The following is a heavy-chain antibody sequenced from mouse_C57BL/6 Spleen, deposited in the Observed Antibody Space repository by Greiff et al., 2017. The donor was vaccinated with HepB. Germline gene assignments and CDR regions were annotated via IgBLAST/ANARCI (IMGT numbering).Heavy chain of an antibody. Sequence: QVQLKQPGAELVMPGASVKLSCKASGYTFTSYWMHWVKQRPGQGLEWIGEIDPSDSYTNYNQKFKGKSTLTVDKSSSTAYMQLSSLTSEDSAVYYCARSITGSWFAYWGQGTLVTVSA. V-gene: IGHV1-69*01. J-gene: IGHJ3*01. D-gene: IGHD4-1*01. CDR2: IDPSDSYT. CDR1: GYTFTSYW. CDR3: ARSITGSWFAY.